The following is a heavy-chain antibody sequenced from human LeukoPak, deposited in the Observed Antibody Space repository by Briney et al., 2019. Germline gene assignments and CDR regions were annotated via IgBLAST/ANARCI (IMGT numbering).Heavy chain of an antibody. Sequence: GGSLRLSCAASGFTVSSNYMSWVRQAPGKGLEWVSVIYSGGSTYYADSVKGRFTISRDNSKNTLYLQMNSLRAEDTAVYYCARRYYYGSGSYYNDPFYYFDYWGQGTLVTVSS. J-gene: IGHJ4*02. CDR2: IYSGGST. V-gene: IGHV3-53*01. CDR3: ARRYYYGSGSYYNDPFYYFDY. D-gene: IGHD3-10*01. CDR1: GFTVSSNY.